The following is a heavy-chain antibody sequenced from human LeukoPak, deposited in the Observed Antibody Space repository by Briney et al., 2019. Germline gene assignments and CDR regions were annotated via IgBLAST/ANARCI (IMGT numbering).Heavy chain of an antibody. J-gene: IGHJ2*01. CDR2: ISSNGGST. Sequence: GGSLRLSCSASGFTFSSYAMHWVRQAPGKGLEYVSAISSNGGSTYYADSVKGRFTISRDNSKNTLYLQMSSLRAEDTAVYYCVKAGIVVVPAAIGYRYFDLWGRGTLVTVSS. CDR3: VKAGIVVVPAAIGYRYFDL. D-gene: IGHD2-2*01. CDR1: GFTFSSYA. V-gene: IGHV3-64D*06.